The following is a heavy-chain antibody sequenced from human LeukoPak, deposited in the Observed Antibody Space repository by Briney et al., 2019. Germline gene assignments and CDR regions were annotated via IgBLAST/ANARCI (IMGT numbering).Heavy chain of an antibody. CDR1: GFHLSSNY. CDR2: ISWNSSSI. D-gene: IGHD3-9*01. CDR3: ARAESYSDILTGQNWFDP. Sequence: GGALRLSCAASGFHLSSNYITWVRQAPGKGLEWVSGISWNSSSIGYAESLKGRFTISSDNSKNSLYLQMNSLRAEDTAVYYCARAESYSDILTGQNWFDPWGQGTLVTVSS. V-gene: IGHV3-48*04. J-gene: IGHJ5*02.